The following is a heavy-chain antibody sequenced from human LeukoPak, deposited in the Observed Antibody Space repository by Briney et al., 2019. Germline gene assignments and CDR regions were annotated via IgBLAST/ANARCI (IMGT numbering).Heavy chain of an antibody. V-gene: IGHV5-51*01. CDR1: GYRFANYW. J-gene: IGHJ4*02. CDR2: IYPGDSDT. CDR3: ARLGGNYYDSSGYYPADY. D-gene: IGHD3-22*01. Sequence: GESLKISCKGSGYRFANYWIGWVRQMPGKGLEWMGIIYPGDSDTRCSPSSQGPVTISADKSISTAFLQWSSLQASDTAMYYCARLGGNYYDSSGYYPADYWGQGTLVTFSS.